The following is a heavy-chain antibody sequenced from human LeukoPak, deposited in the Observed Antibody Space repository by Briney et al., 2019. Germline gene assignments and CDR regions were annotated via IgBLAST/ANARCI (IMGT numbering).Heavy chain of an antibody. V-gene: IGHV7-4-1*02. CDR2: INTNTGNP. CDR1: GYTFTSYA. Sequence: ASVKVSCKASGYTFTSYAMHWVRQAPGQGLEWVGWINTNTGNPTYAQAFTGRFVFSLDTSVSTAYLQISSLKAEDTAVYYCARDQATSSYSYRFDPWGQGTLVTVSS. D-gene: IGHD1-26*01. J-gene: IGHJ5*02. CDR3: ARDQATSSYSYRFDP.